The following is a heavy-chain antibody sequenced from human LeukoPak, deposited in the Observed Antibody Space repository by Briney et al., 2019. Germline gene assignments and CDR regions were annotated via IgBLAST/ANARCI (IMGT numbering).Heavy chain of an antibody. CDR1: GGFFSGYY. Sequence: PSETLSLSCAVDGGFFSGYYGSLIRQPPGKGLEWIGEINHSGSTNYNPSLKSRVTISVDTSKNQFSLKLSSVTAADTAVYYCARGSGGADSYYYGMDVWGQGTTVTVSS. D-gene: IGHD6-25*01. CDR2: INHSGST. V-gene: IGHV4-34*01. CDR3: ARGSGGADSYYYGMDV. J-gene: IGHJ6*02.